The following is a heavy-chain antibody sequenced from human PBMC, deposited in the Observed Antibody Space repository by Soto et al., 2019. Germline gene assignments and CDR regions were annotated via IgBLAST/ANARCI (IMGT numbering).Heavy chain of an antibody. J-gene: IGHJ3*02. D-gene: IGHD2-21*01. Sequence: AGSLRLSCAASGFTFTSYSMNWARQAPGKGLEWVSYIRGTTHYADSVKGRFTISRDNARSSLYLQMNSLRADDTAGYYCARDDSFAFDIWGQGTMVTVSS. CDR3: ARDDSFAFDI. V-gene: IGHV3-48*01. CDR2: IRGTT. CDR1: GFTFTSYS.